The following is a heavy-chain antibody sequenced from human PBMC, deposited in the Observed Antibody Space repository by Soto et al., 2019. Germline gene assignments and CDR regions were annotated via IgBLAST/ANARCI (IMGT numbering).Heavy chain of an antibody. D-gene: IGHD6-19*01. CDR1: GGSISSSSYY. V-gene: IGHV4-39*01. J-gene: IGHJ6*02. CDR2: IYYSGST. Sequence: SETLSLTCTVSGGSISSSSYYWGWIRQPPGKGLEWIGSIYYSGSTYYNPSLKSRVTISVDTSKNQFSLKLSSVTAADTAVYYCARVTGSGWYLTYYYYGMDVWGQGTTVTVSS. CDR3: ARVTGSGWYLTYYYYGMDV.